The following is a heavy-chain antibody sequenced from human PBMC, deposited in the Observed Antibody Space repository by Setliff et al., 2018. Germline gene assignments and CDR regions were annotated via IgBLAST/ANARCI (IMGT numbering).Heavy chain of an antibody. J-gene: IGHJ4*02. CDR3: TVYNTGSSKDHY. CDR2: IYHSGST. CDR1: GYSISSGYY. Sequence: SETLSLTCTVSGYSISSGYYWGWIRQPPGKGLEWIGSIYHSGSTYYNPSLKSRVTISVDKSKNQFSLKLSSVTAADTALYYCTVYNTGSSKDHYWGQGTPVTGSS. D-gene: IGHD2-8*02. V-gene: IGHV4-38-2*02.